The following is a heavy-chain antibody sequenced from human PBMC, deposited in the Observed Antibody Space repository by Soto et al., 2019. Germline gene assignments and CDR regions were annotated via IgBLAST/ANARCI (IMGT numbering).Heavy chain of an antibody. Sequence: VQLVETGGALIQPGGSLRLSCAASGFTVSNNFMSWVRQAPGKALEWVSVIYTDGSPYYTDSVRGRFTISSDDSQNTVSLQMSNLRVEDTDVYYCTRYMVRGVSAFHICGQGTTVNVSS. V-gene: IGHV3-53*02. CDR1: GFTVSNNF. CDR3: TRYMVRGVSAFHI. D-gene: IGHD3-10*01. CDR2: IYTDGSP. J-gene: IGHJ6*02.